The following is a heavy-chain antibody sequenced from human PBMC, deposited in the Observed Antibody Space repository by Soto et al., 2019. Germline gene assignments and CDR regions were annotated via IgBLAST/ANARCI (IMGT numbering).Heavy chain of an antibody. J-gene: IGHJ6*02. Sequence: AISGSGGSTYYADSVKGRFTISRDNSKNTLYLKKNSLRAEDTAVYYCAKVPPYGSGSYYYYYYGMDVWGQGTTVTVSS. CDR3: AKVPPYGSGSYYYYYYGMDV. CDR2: ISGSGGST. V-gene: IGHV3-23*01. D-gene: IGHD3-10*01.